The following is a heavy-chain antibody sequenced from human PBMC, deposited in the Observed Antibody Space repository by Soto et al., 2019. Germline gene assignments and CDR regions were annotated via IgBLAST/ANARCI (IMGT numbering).Heavy chain of an antibody. CDR2: VCGGGDDT. Sequence: EVQLVESGGGLVQPGGSLRLSCAASGFTFSGYALPWVRQAPGKGLEWVSAVCGGGDDTFYADSVKGRFTISRDNSKNTLYLLMNTRGDDDTAVYYCLMKVTGSTGRPDLWYFDLWGRGTLVTVSS. D-gene: IGHD4-17*01. CDR1: GFTFSGYA. J-gene: IGHJ2*01. V-gene: IGHV3-23*04. CDR3: LMKVTGSTGRPDLWYFDL.